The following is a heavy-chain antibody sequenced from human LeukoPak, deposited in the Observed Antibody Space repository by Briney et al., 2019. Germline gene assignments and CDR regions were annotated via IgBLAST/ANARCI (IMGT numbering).Heavy chain of an antibody. V-gene: IGHV4-59*02. Sequence: SETLSLTCTVSDGSVSSHYWSWIRQTPGKGLEWIGYIYYSGSTNYNPSLKSRVTISVDTSKNQFSLKLSSVTAADTAVYSCARGSRCSGGSCYAYYYYYMDVWGKGTTVTVSS. J-gene: IGHJ6*03. CDR2: IYYSGST. D-gene: IGHD2-15*01. CDR1: DGSVSSHY. CDR3: ARGSRCSGGSCYAYYYYYMDV.